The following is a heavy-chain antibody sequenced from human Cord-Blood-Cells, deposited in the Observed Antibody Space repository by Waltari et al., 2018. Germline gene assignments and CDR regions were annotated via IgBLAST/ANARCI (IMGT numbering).Heavy chain of an antibody. CDR2: INHSGST. V-gene: IGHV4-34*01. CDR1: GGSFSGYY. CDR3: ARAPALDY. Sequence: QVQLQQWGAGLLKPSETLSLTCAVYGGSFSGYYWSWIRQPPGKGLEWIGEINHSGSTNYNPSLKSRVTISVDTSKNQFSLKLSSVTAADTAVYYCARAPALDYWGQGTLVTVSS. J-gene: IGHJ4*02.